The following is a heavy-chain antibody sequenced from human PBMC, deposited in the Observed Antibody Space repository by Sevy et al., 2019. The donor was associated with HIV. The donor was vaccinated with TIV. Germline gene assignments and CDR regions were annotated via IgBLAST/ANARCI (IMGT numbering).Heavy chain of an antibody. Sequence: ASVKVSCKASGFTFSSSAVQWVRQARGQRLEWIGWIVVGSDNRNYAQKFQERVTITRDMSTSTVYMELSSLRSEDTAVYYCGAVPLGSSGSYFDYWGKGPLVKVSS. CDR1: GFTFSSSA. J-gene: IGHJ4*02. CDR3: GAVPLGSSGSYFDY. V-gene: IGHV1-58*01. CDR2: IVVGSDNR. D-gene: IGHD3-22*01.